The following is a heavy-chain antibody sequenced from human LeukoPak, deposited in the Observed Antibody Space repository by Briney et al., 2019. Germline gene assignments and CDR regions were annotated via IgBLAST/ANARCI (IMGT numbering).Heavy chain of an antibody. V-gene: IGHV1-2*02. Sequence: GSSVKVSCKASGGTFSSYAISWVRQAPGQGLEWMGWINPNSGGTNYAQKFQGRVTMTRDTSIGTAYMELSRLRSDDTALYYCARDRGRGWYSHYYYSGMDVWGQGTTVTVSS. CDR2: INPNSGGT. CDR1: GGTFSSYA. D-gene: IGHD6-19*01. CDR3: ARDRGRGWYSHYYYSGMDV. J-gene: IGHJ6*02.